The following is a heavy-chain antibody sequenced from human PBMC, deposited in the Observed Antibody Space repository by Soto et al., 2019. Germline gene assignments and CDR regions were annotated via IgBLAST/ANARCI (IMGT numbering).Heavy chain of an antibody. CDR1: GFTFSSYG. D-gene: IGHD5-12*01. J-gene: IGHJ4*02. V-gene: IGHV3-30*02. CDR3: VKSRGGNNFDFFD. CDR2: IWYDGSNK. Sequence: VGSLRLSCAASGFTFSSYGMQWVRQAPGKGLEWVALIWYDGSNKYYADSVKGRFTISRDNSKNTLYLQMSSLSADDTAVYYCVKSRGGNNFDFFDWGQGALVTVSS.